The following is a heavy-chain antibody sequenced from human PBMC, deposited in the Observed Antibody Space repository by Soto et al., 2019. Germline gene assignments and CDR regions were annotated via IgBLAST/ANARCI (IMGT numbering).Heavy chain of an antibody. J-gene: IGHJ4*02. CDR2: ITRSSSPI. V-gene: IGHV3-48*02. D-gene: IGHD6-19*01. CDR3: ARLYTSGWYFDH. CDR1: GFTFSSYS. Sequence: LSCVASGFTFSSYSMNWVRQAPGKGLEWVSYITRSSSPIYYADSVKGRFTTSRDNGKNSLYLQMNSLRDEDTAVYYCARLYTSGWYFDHWGQGTLVTVSS.